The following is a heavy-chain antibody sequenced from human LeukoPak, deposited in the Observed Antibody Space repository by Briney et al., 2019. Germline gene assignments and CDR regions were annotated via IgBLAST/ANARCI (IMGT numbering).Heavy chain of an antibody. D-gene: IGHD2-2*01. CDR2: IYHSGST. CDR1: GCSISSGGYS. J-gene: IGHJ3*02. V-gene: IGHV4-30-2*01. CDR3: ARTLVVVPAATTKLGAFDI. Sequence: SETLSLTCAVSGCSISSGGYSWSWIRQPPGKGREWIGYIYHSGSTYYNPSLKSRVTISVDRSKNQFSLKLSSVTAADTAVYYCARTLVVVPAATTKLGAFDIWGQGTMVTVSS.